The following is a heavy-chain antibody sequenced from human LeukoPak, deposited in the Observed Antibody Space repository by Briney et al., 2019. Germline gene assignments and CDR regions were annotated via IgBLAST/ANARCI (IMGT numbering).Heavy chain of an antibody. CDR2: IIYSGNT. CDR1: GGSISSGTTYY. CDR3: ARVPRGDWKYYFDY. J-gene: IGHJ4*02. V-gene: IGHV4-39*07. Sequence: PSETLSLTCTVSGGSISSGTTYYWGWIRQPPGMGLEYIGSIIYSGNTYYNPSLKSRVTISVDTSKNQFSLKLSSVTAADTAVYYCARVPRGDWKYYFDYWGQGTLVTVSS. D-gene: IGHD1-1*01.